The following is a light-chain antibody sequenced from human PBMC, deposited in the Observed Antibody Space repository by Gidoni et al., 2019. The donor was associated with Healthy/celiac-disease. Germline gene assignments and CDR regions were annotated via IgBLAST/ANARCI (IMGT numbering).Light chain of an antibody. Sequence: SYELTQPPSFSVSPGHTASITCSGDKLGDKYACWYQQKPGQSPVLVIYQDSKRPSGIPERFSGSNSGNTATLTISGTQAMDEADYYCQAWDSSTVVFGGGTKLTVL. J-gene: IGLJ2*01. CDR3: QAWDSSTVV. CDR2: QDS. CDR1: KLGDKY. V-gene: IGLV3-1*01.